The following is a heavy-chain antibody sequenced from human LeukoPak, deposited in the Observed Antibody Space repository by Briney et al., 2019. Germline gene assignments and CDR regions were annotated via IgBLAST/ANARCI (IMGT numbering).Heavy chain of an antibody. J-gene: IGHJ4*02. CDR3: GRGHWGLDY. D-gene: IGHD7-27*01. CDR2: ISNSGSAI. V-gene: IGHV3-11*04. CDR1: GFTFSDSY. Sequence: GGSLRPSCAASGFTFSDSYMTWIRQAPGKGLEWVSYISNSGSAIYYADSVKGRFTISRDNAKSSLYLQMNGLRAEDTAVYYCGRGHWGLDYWGQGTLVTVSS.